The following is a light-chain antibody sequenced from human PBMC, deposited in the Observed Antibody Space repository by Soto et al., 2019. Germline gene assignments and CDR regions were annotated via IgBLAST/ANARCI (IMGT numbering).Light chain of an antibody. CDR2: AAS. CDR1: QDINNR. CDR3: LQVNNFPRT. V-gene: IGKV1-12*01. Sequence: DIQMTQAPSSVSASVGDRVTITCRASQDINNRVAWFQQRPGRAPKYLIQAASILQSGLPSRFSATGSGTDFTLTIDSLQPEDFATYYCLQVNNFPRTFGQGTKLEIK. J-gene: IGKJ1*01.